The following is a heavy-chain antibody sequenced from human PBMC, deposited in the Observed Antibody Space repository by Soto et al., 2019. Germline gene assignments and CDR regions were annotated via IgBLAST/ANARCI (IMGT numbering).Heavy chain of an antibody. D-gene: IGHD4-17*01. Sequence: QITLKESGPPLVKPTQALTLTCTFSGFSLSTREVVVGWVRQPPGKALEWLTFIYGNDDKRYSPSLRSRLTITKDSSKSQVILTMTNMDPVDTGTYYCVHRTTVTSVDYWGQGTLVSVSS. CDR1: GFSLSTREVV. CDR3: VHRTTVTSVDY. J-gene: IGHJ4*02. CDR2: IYGNDDK. V-gene: IGHV2-5*01.